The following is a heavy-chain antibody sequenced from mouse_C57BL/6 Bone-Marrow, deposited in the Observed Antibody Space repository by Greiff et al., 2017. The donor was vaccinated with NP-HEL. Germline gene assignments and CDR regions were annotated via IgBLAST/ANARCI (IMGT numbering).Heavy chain of an antibody. CDR1: GYTFTNYW. Sequence: QVHVKQSGAELVRPGTSVKMSCKASGYTFTNYWIGWAKQRPGHGLEWIGDIYPGGGYTNYNEKFKGKATLTADKSSSTAYMQFSSLTSEDSAIYYCARSYDYVDYWYFDVWGTGTTVTVSS. D-gene: IGHD2-4*01. CDR3: ARSYDYVDYWYFDV. CDR2: IYPGGGYT. J-gene: IGHJ1*03. V-gene: IGHV1-63*01.